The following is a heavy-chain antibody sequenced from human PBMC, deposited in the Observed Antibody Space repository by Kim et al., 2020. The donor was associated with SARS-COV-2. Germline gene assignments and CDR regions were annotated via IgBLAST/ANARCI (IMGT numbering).Heavy chain of an antibody. CDR1: GFTFSSYA. CDR2: ISYDGSNK. V-gene: IGHV3-30-3*02. J-gene: IGHJ4*02. D-gene: IGHD3-9*01. Sequence: GGSLRLSCAASGFTFSSYAMHWVRQAPGKGLEWVAVISYDGSNKYYADSVKGRFTISRDNSKNTLYPQMNSLRAEDTAVYYCANDILTGYGGYWGQGTLV. CDR3: ANDILTGYGGY.